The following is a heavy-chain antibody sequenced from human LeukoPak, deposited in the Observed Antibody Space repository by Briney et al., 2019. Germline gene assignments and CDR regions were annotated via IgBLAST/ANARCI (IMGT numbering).Heavy chain of an antibody. V-gene: IGHV1-69*04. CDR1: GGTFSSYA. D-gene: IGHD1-26*01. J-gene: IGHJ4*02. Sequence: SVKVSCKASGGTFSSYAISWVQQAPGQGLEWMGRIIPIFGIANYAQKFQGRVTITADKSTSTAYMELSSLRSEDTAVYYCARAESGSYYHFDYWGQGTLVTVSS. CDR3: ARAESGSYYHFDY. CDR2: IIPIFGIA.